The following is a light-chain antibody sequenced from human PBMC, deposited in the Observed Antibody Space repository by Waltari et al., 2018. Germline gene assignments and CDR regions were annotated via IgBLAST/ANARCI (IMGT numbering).Light chain of an antibody. CDR2: KDS. J-gene: IGLJ2*01. CDR1: ALPRHY. CDR3: QSTDSSGSYRV. Sequence: SYELTQSPSVSVSPGQTARTTCAGDALPRHYAYWFQQKPGQAPVLVICKDSERPSGIPERFSGSSSGTTVTLTISGVQADDEADYYCQSTDSSGSYRVFGGGTRLTVL. V-gene: IGLV3-25*03.